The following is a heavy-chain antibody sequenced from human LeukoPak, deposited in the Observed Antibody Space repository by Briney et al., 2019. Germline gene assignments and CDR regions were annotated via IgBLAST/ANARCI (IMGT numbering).Heavy chain of an antibody. Sequence: GGSLRLSCAASGFTFSSYAMSWVRQAPGKGLEWVSAISGSGGSTYYADSVKGRFTTSRDNSKNTLYLQMNSLRAEDTAVYYCAKPYYDILTGYYNLWGQGTLVTVSS. D-gene: IGHD3-9*01. CDR1: GFTFSSYA. CDR3: AKPYYDILTGYYNL. CDR2: ISGSGGST. V-gene: IGHV3-23*01. J-gene: IGHJ4*02.